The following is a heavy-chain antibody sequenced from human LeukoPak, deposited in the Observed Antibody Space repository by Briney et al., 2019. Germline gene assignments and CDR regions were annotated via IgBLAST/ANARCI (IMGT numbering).Heavy chain of an antibody. J-gene: IGHJ4*02. CDR3: ARESGIAVFPENKRDC. V-gene: IGHV3-21*01. Sequence: GGSLRLSCAASGLTFSSYSMNWVRQAPGKGLEWVSSISSSSSYIYYADSVKGRFTISRDNAKNSLYLQMNSLRAEDTAVYYCARESGIAVFPENKRDCWGQGTLVTVSS. CDR2: ISSSSSYI. D-gene: IGHD6-19*01. CDR1: GLTFSSYS.